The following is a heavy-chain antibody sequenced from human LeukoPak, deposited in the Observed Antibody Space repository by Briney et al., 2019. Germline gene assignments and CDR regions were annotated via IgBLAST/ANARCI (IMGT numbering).Heavy chain of an antibody. D-gene: IGHD4-11*01. V-gene: IGHV3-33*06. Sequence: GGSLRLSCAAAGFMLTHHGMHWGRQAPGKGLEWVAVIWCDGTKFYSDSVKGRFGISRDNSNDMVYLQMNGLRADDTAVYYCANEIQRGFDYTNSLASWRQGTLVIVSS. J-gene: IGHJ4*02. CDR3: ANEIQRGFDYTNSLAS. CDR2: IWCDGTK. CDR1: GFMLTHHG.